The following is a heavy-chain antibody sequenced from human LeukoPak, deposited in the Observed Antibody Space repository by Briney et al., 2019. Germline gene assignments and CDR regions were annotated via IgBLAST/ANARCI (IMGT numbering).Heavy chain of an antibody. D-gene: IGHD3-10*01. CDR2: ISSSSSTI. CDR1: GFTFSSYS. J-gene: IGHJ3*02. V-gene: IGHV3-48*01. CDR3: ARALLWFGEATI. Sequence: GSLRLSCAASGFTFSSYSMNWVRQAPGKGLEWVSYISSSSSTIYYADSVKGRFTISRDNAKNSLYLQMNSLRAEDTAVYYCARALLWFGEATIWGQGTMVTVSS.